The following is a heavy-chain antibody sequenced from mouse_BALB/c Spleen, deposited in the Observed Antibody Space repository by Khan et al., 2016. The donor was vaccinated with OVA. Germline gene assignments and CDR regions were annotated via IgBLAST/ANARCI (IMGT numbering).Heavy chain of an antibody. V-gene: IGHV2-6-1*01. CDR3: ARQPYYHYNIMDY. D-gene: IGHD2-10*01. J-gene: IGHJ4*01. CDR2: IWSDGST. CDR1: GFSLTNYG. Sequence: VQLKESGPGLVAPSQSLSITCTISGFSLTNYGVHWVRQPPGKGLEWLVVIWSDGSTTYNSALKSRLTNSKDNSKRQVFLKMNSLQTDDTGMYFCARQPYYHYNIMDYWGQGTSVTVSS.